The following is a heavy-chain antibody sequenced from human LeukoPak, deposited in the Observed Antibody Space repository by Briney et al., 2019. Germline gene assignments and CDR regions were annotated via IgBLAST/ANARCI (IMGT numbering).Heavy chain of an antibody. CDR1: GYTFTDYY. J-gene: IGHJ4*02. CDR3: ARGFYDSRGYYFLFDY. D-gene: IGHD3-22*01. V-gene: IGHV1-2*02. Sequence: ASVKVSCKASGYTFTDYYMHWERQAPGQGLEWMGWINPNSGGTNYAQKFQGRVTMTRDTSISTAYMELSRLRSDDTAVYYCARGFYDSRGYYFLFDYWGQGSLVTVSS. CDR2: INPNSGGT.